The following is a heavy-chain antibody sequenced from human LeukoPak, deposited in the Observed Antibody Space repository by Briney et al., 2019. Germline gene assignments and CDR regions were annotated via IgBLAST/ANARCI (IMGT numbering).Heavy chain of an antibody. CDR3: AREGAPYSSSWYFDY. J-gene: IGHJ4*02. V-gene: IGHV1-2*02. CDR1: GYTFTSYG. Sequence: GASVKVSCKASGYTFTSYGISWVRQAPGQGLEWMGWINPNSGGTNYAQQFQGRVTMTRDTSISTAYMELSRLRSDDTAVYYCAREGAPYSSSWYFDYWGQGTLVTVSS. D-gene: IGHD6-13*01. CDR2: INPNSGGT.